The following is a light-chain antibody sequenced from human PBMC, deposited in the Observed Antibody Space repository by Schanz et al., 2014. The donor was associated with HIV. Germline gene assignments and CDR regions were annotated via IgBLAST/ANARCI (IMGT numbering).Light chain of an antibody. J-gene: IGLJ3*02. CDR1: SSNFRSNA. CDR3: AGWDDSLNVWV. V-gene: IGLV1-44*01. Sequence: QSVLTQPPSASGTPGQRVTISCSGSSSNFRSNAVNWYQQLPGTAPKLVIYNTYHRPSGVPDRFSGSGSGTSASLAISGLQSDDEADYYCAGWDDSLNVWVFGGGTKLTVL. CDR2: NTY.